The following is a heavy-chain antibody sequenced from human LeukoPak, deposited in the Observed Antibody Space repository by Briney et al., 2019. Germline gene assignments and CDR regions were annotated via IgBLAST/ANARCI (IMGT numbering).Heavy chain of an antibody. CDR1: GGSISSYY. J-gene: IGHJ4*02. V-gene: IGHV4-59*08. D-gene: IGHD3-22*01. CDR3: ARHVTYDSSGFDY. CDR2: IYYSGST. Sequence: TSETLSLTCTVSGGSISSYYWSWIRQPPGKGLEWIGYIYYSGSTNYIPSLKSRVTISVDTSKNQFSLKLSSVTAADTAVYYCARHVTYDSSGFDYWGQGTLVTVSS.